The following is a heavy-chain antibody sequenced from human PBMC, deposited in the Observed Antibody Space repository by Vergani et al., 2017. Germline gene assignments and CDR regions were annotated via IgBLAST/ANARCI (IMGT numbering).Heavy chain of an antibody. CDR3: ARDLADYEFWSGYYTNWFDP. CDR2: IIPIFGTA. Sequence: QVQLVQSGAEVKKPGSSVKVSCKASGGTFSSYAISWVRQAPGQGLEWMGGIIPIFGTANYAQKFQGRVTITADESTSTAYMELSILRSEDTAVYYCARDLADYEFWSGYYTNWFDPWGQGTLVTVSS. CDR1: GGTFSSYA. J-gene: IGHJ5*02. V-gene: IGHV1-69*12. D-gene: IGHD3-3*01.